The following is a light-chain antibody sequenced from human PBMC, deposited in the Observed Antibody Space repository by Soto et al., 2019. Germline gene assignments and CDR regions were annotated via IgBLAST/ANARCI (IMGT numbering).Light chain of an antibody. CDR2: GAS. CDR3: QQYGRSPWT. V-gene: IGKV3-20*01. CDR1: QSVSSSY. J-gene: IGKJ1*01. Sequence: EIVLTQSPGTQSLSPGDRATLSCRASQSVSSSYLAWYQQKPGQAPGLLIYGASSRATGIPDRFSGSGSGTDFTLTISRLEPEDFAVYYCQQYGRSPWTFGQGTKVEVK.